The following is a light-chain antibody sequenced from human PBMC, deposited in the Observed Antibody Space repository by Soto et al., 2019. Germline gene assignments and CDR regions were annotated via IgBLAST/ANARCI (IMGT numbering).Light chain of an antibody. CDR2: DAS. CDR1: QSIGNL. CDR3: QQYKNYSPST. J-gene: IGKJ2*01. Sequence: DIEMTQSPSTLSASVGDRVTVTCRASQSIGNLLAWYQQKPGKAPNLLISDASNLESGVPSRFSGSGSETEFPLTITSLQAEDFATYYCQQYKNYSPSTFGQGTKLDI. V-gene: IGKV1-5*01.